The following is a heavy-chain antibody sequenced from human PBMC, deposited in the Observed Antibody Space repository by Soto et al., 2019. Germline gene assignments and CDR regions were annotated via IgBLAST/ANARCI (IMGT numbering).Heavy chain of an antibody. Sequence: PPETLSLTSAVSCDSITSVASSCSWTWQPPGKALESIGYIYHTGTTYYTAALKSRVTISLDRSKNPISLSLNSVTAADTAVYYCAATVFGEYSHYALDVWGQGTTVT. CDR3: AATVFGEYSHYALDV. D-gene: IGHD3-3*01. CDR2: IYHTGTT. CDR1: CDSITSVASS. J-gene: IGHJ6*02. V-gene: IGHV4-30-2*01.